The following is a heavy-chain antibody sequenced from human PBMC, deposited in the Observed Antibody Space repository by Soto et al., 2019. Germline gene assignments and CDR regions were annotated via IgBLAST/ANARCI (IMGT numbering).Heavy chain of an antibody. D-gene: IGHD6-6*01. CDR3: TTAPLSSSSPAYYYYDMSV. CDR1: AFTFSNAW. Sequence: PGGSLRLSCAASAFTFSNAWMSCVRQAPGKALEWVCRIKRKTDGGTTDYAAPVKGRLTISRDDSKTTLYLQMNSLKTEDTAVYYCTTAPLSSSSPAYYYYDMSVWGRRNTGTVSS. CDR2: IKRKTDGGTT. V-gene: IGHV3-15*01. J-gene: IGHJ6*01.